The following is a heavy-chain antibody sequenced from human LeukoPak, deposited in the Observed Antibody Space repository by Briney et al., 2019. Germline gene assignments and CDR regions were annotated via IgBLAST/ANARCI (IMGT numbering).Heavy chain of an antibody. D-gene: IGHD2-2*01. CDR2: IKQDGSEK. CDR1: GFTFSSYW. CDR3: ARDWTSCYLVNYDPTCYYGMDV. J-gene: IGHJ6*02. V-gene: IGHV3-7*01. Sequence: GGSLRLSCAASGFTFSSYWMSWVRQAPGKGLEWVANIKQDGSEKYYVDSVKGRFTISRDNAKNSLYLQMNSLRAEDTAVYYCARDWTSCYLVNYDPTCYYGMDVWGQGTTVTVSS.